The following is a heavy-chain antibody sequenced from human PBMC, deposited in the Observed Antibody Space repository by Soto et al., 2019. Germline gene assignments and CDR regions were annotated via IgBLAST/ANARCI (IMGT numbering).Heavy chain of an antibody. CDR2: TYYRSKWYN. V-gene: IGHV6-1*01. CDR3: AREGVSSSSAWFDP. J-gene: IGHJ5*02. CDR1: GDSVCSISAA. D-gene: IGHD6-6*01. Sequence: PSQXLSLICAISGDSVCSISAAWNWIRQTPARGLEWLGRTYYRSKWYNDYAVSVKSRITINPDTSKNQFSLQLNSVTPEDSSVYYCAREGVSSSSAWFDPWGQGTLVTVSS.